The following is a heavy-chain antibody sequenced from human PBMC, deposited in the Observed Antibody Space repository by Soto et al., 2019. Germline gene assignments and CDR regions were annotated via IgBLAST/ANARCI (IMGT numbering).Heavy chain of an antibody. CDR1: GFTFSSYS. CDR3: AKDGSLIAAAAFFDY. CDR2: ISSSSSTI. J-gene: IGHJ4*02. D-gene: IGHD6-13*01. V-gene: IGHV3-48*01. Sequence: GGSLRLSCAASGFTFSSYSMNWVRQAPGKGLEWVSYISSSSSTIYYADSVKGRFTISRDNAKDSLYLQMNSLRAEDTAVYYCAKDGSLIAAAAFFDYWGQGTLVTVSS.